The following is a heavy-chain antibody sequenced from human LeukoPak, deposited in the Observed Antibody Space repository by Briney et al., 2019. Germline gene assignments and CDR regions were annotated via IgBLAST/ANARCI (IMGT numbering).Heavy chain of an antibody. D-gene: IGHD2-15*01. CDR1: GFTFRIYS. CDR2: ISYSSGHI. CDR3: AKGPTPEGYYFDY. Sequence: PGGSLRLSCAASGFTFRIYSMNWVRQAPGKGLEWVSSISYSSGHIYYADSVKGRFTISRDNSKNTLYLQVNSLRAEDTAEYYCAKGPTPEGYYFDYWGQGTLVTVSS. J-gene: IGHJ4*02. V-gene: IGHV3-21*04.